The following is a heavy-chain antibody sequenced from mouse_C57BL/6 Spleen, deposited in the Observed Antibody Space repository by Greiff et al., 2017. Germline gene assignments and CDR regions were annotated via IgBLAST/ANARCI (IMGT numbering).Heavy chain of an antibody. CDR2: INPGSGGT. Sequence: QVQLQQSGAELVRPGTSVKVSCKASGYAFTNYLIEWVKQRPGQGLEWIGVINPGSGGTNYNEKFKGKATLTADKSSSTAYMQLSSLTSEDSAVYFCARSGDGGSYFDYWGQGTTRTVSS. J-gene: IGHJ2*01. CDR1: GYAFTNYL. CDR3: ARSGDGGSYFDY. D-gene: IGHD3-1*01. V-gene: IGHV1-54*01.